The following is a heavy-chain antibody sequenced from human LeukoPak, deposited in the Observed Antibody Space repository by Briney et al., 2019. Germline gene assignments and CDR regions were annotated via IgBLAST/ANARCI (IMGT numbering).Heavy chain of an antibody. CDR3: AKGYCSSTSCPIDY. CDR2: ISWNSGSI. D-gene: IGHD2-2*01. CDR1: GFTFDDYA. J-gene: IGHJ4*02. V-gene: IGHV3-9*03. Sequence: GGSLRLSCAASGFTFDDYAMHWVRQAPGKGLEWVSGISWNSGSIVYADSVKGRFPISRDNAKYSLYLQMNSLRAEDMALYYCAKGYCSSTSCPIDYWGQGTLVTVSS.